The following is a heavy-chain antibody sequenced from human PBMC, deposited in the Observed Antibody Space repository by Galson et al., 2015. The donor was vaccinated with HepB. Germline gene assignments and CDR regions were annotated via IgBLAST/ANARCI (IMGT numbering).Heavy chain of an antibody. Sequence: ETLSLTCTVSGYSISSGYYWGWIRQPPGKGLEWIGSIYHSGSTYYNPSLKSRVTISVDTSKNQFSLKLSSVTAADTAVYYCARDYYGSGSFDYWGQGTLVTVSS. V-gene: IGHV4-38-2*02. J-gene: IGHJ4*02. CDR1: GYSISSGYY. CDR2: IYHSGST. CDR3: ARDYYGSGSFDY. D-gene: IGHD3-10*01.